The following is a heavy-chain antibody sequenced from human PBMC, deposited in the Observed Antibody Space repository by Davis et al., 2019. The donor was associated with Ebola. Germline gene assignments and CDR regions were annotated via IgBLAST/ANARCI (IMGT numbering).Heavy chain of an antibody. V-gene: IGHV1-69*13. J-gene: IGHJ6*03. CDR1: GGTFSSYA. CDR3: ATLSEAITMIESDYYYYYMDV. D-gene: IGHD3-22*01. CDR2: IIPIFGTA. Sequence: SVKVSCKASGGTFSSYAISWVRQAPGQGLEWMGGIIPIFGTANYAQKFQGRVTITADESTSTAYMELSSLRSEDTAVYYCATLSEAITMIESDYYYYYMDVWGKGTTVTVSS.